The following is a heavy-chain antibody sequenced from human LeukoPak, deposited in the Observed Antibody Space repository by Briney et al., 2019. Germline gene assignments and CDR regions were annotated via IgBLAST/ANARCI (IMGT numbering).Heavy chain of an antibody. CDR1: GFTFDDYA. V-gene: IGHV3-9*01. CDR2: ISWNSGSI. CDR3: ARQSSGRYSGPFDY. D-gene: IGHD1-26*01. J-gene: IGHJ4*02. Sequence: TGGSLRLSCAASGFTFDDYAMHWVRQAPGKGLEWVSGISWNSGSIGYADSVKGRFTISRDNAKNSLYLQMNSLRAEDTAVYYCARQSSGRYSGPFDYWGLGTLVTVSS.